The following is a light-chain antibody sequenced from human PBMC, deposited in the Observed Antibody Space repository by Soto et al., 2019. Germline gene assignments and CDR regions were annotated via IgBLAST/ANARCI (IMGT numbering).Light chain of an antibody. Sequence: IKMAQSPCTLSTPLVNTITIACRASQTISSSLAWYQQKPGKAPKLLIYKASTLKSGVPSRFSGSGSGTEFTLTISSLQPDDFATYYCQHYYSYSEAFGQGTKVDIK. J-gene: IGKJ1*01. CDR3: QHYYSYSEA. CDR1: QTISSS. CDR2: KAS. V-gene: IGKV1-5*03.